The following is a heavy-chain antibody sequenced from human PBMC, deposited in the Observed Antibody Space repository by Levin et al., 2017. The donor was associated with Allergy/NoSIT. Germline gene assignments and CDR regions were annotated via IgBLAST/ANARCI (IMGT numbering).Heavy chain of an antibody. J-gene: IGHJ5*02. CDR1: GYTFTSYD. CDR3: ARGLSAIVVVPAAMDNWFDP. V-gene: IGHV1-8*01. CDR2: MNPNSGNT. D-gene: IGHD2-2*01. Sequence: ASVKVSCKASGYTFTSYDINWVRQATGQGLEWMGWMNPNSGNTGYAQKFQGRVTMTRNTSISTAYMELSSLRSEDTAVYYCARGLSAIVVVPAAMDNWFDPWGQGTLVTVSS.